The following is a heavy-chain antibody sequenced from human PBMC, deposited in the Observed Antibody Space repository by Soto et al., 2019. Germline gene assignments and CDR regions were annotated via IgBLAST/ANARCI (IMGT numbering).Heavy chain of an antibody. CDR1: GYTFTGYY. V-gene: IGHV1-2*02. J-gene: IGHJ4*02. Sequence: ASVKVSCKASGYTFTGYYMHWVRQAPGQGLEWMGWINPNSGGTNYAQKFQGRVTMTRDTSISTAYMELSRLRSDDTAVYYCARDLRGYSYGSDYWGQGTLVPVSS. D-gene: IGHD5-18*01. CDR3: ARDLRGYSYGSDY. CDR2: INPNSGGT.